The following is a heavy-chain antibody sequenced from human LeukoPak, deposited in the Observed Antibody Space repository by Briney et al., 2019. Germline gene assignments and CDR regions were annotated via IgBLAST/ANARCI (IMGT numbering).Heavy chain of an antibody. V-gene: IGHV4-4*07. Sequence: PSETLSLTCTVSGGSISSYYWSWIRQPAGKGLEWIGRIYTSGSTNYNPSLKSRVTMSVDTSKNRFSLKLSSVTAADTAVYYCARSGYSSSWYGEPFDYWGQGTLVTVSS. J-gene: IGHJ4*02. D-gene: IGHD6-13*01. CDR2: IYTSGST. CDR1: GGSISSYY. CDR3: ARSGYSSSWYGEPFDY.